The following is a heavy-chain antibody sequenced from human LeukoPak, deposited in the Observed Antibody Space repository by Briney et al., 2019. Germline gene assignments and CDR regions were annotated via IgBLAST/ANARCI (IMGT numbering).Heavy chain of an antibody. Sequence: VGSLRLSCATSGFTFSSYALNWVRQAPGKGLDWVAGISASSGNTFYADSVKGRLTISRDSSKSTLFLQMNSLRAEDTAVYYCAKVSCGGNCFYAFDVWGRGTMVAVSS. CDR1: GFTFSSYA. D-gene: IGHD2-21*02. J-gene: IGHJ3*01. CDR2: ISASSGNT. V-gene: IGHV3-23*01. CDR3: AKVSCGGNCFYAFDV.